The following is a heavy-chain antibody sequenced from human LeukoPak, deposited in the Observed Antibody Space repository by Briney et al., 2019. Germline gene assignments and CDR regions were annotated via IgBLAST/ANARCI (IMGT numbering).Heavy chain of an antibody. CDR2: INPNSGGT. D-gene: IGHD1-7*01. Sequence: ASVNVSCKASGYTFTGYYMHWVRQAPGQGLEWMGWINPNSGGTNYAQKFQGRVTMTRDTSISTAYMELSRLRSDDTAVYYCARDLDETTDAFDIWGQGTMVTVSS. V-gene: IGHV1-2*02. J-gene: IGHJ3*02. CDR1: GYTFTGYY. CDR3: ARDLDETTDAFDI.